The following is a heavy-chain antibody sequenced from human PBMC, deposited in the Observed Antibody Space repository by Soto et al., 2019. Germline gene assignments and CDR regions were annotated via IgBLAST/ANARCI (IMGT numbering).Heavy chain of an antibody. Sequence: GGSLRLSCAASGFTFSSYGLNWVRQAPDKGLEWVAVISYDGTNKVYADSVKGRFTISRDNSKNTVFLQVNSLRLEDTGVYYCARDVYISGYYQFVYWDQGTLGTVSS. J-gene: IGHJ4*02. CDR1: GFTFSSYG. CDR3: ARDVYISGYYQFVY. V-gene: IGHV3-30*03. CDR2: ISYDGTNK. D-gene: IGHD6-19*01.